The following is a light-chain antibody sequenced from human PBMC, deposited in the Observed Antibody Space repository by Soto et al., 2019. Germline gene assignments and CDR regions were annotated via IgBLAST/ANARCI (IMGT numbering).Light chain of an antibody. Sequence: DIVMTQSPLSLPVTPGEAASISCRSSQSLLHKNGTNYFNWYLQKPGQSPQVLIYMGSNRASGVPDRFSGSGSGTYLTLKISRVEAEDAGVYYCMQALQTPRTFGQGTKVEIK. V-gene: IGKV2-28*01. J-gene: IGKJ1*01. CDR2: MGS. CDR1: QSLLHKNGTNY. CDR3: MQALQTPRT.